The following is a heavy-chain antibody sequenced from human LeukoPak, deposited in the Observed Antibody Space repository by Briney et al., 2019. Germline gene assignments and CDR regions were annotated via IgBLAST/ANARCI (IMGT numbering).Heavy chain of an antibody. J-gene: IGHJ4*02. CDR2: ISSSGSTI. Sequence: GGSLRLSCAASGFTFSDYYMSWIRQAPGKGLEWVSYISSSGSTIYYADSVKGRFTISRDNAKNSLYLQMNSLRAEGTAVYYCARQDYYDSSGYPNWGQGTLVTVSS. CDR3: ARQDYYDSSGYPN. D-gene: IGHD3-22*01. V-gene: IGHV3-11*01. CDR1: GFTFSDYY.